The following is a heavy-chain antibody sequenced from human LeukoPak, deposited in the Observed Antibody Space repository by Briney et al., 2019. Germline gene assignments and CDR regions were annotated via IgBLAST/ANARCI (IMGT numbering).Heavy chain of an antibody. V-gene: IGHV5-10-1*01. J-gene: IGHJ4*02. CDR1: GYSFTSYW. CDR3: ARPSYLGYCSGGSCGPLGY. CDR2: IDPSDSYT. D-gene: IGHD2-15*01. Sequence: GESLKISCKGSGYSFTSYWITWVRQMPGKGLEWMGRIDPSDSYTNYSPSFQGHVTISADKSISTAYLQWSSLKASDTAMYYCARPSYLGYCSGGSCGPLGYWGQGTLVTVSS.